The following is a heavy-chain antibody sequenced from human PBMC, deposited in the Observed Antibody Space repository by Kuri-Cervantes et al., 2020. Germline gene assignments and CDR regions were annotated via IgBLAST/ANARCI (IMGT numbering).Heavy chain of an antibody. D-gene: IGHD4-17*01. CDR1: GGTFSSYA. V-gene: IGHV1-69*05. J-gene: IGHJ3*02. CDR2: IIPIFGTA. CDR3: AIYGDYVAFDI. Sequence: SVKVSCKASGGTFSSYAISWVRQAPGQGLEWMGGIIPIFGTANYAQKFQGRVTITTDESTSTAYMELSSLRSEDTAMYYCAIYGDYVAFDIWGQGTMVTVSS.